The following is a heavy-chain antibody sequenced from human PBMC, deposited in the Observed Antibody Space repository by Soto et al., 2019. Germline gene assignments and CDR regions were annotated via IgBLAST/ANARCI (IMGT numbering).Heavy chain of an antibody. D-gene: IGHD2-15*01. CDR3: ARDGGYCSGGSCIGYYYYGMDV. CDR1: GFTFSSYE. Sequence: GSLRLSCAASGFTFSSYEMNWVRQAPGKGLEWVSYISSSGSTIYYADSVKGRFTISRDNAKNSLYLQMSSLRAEDTAVYYCARDGGYCSGGSCIGYYYYGMDVWGQGTTVTVSS. V-gene: IGHV3-48*03. CDR2: ISSSGSTI. J-gene: IGHJ6*02.